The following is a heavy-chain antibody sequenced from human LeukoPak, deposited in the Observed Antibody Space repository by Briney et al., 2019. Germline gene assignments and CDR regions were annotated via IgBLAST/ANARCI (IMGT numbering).Heavy chain of an antibody. V-gene: IGHV4-59*08. J-gene: IGHJ4*02. Sequence: SETLSLTCTVSGGSISSYYWSWIRQPPGKGLEWIGYIYYSGSTNYNPSLKSRVTISVDTSKNQFSLKLSSVTAADTAVYYCARLEGWDYVLDYWGQGTLVTVSS. CDR3: ARLEGWDYVLDY. D-gene: IGHD4-17*01. CDR1: GGSISSYY. CDR2: IYYSGST.